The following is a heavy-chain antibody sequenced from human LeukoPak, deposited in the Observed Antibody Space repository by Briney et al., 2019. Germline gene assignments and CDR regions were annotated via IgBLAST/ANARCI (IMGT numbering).Heavy chain of an antibody. Sequence: GGSLRLSCAASGFTFSSYWMHWVRQAPGKGLMWASRINSDGSTTNYADSVKGRFTISRDNTKNTLYLQMNSLRAEDTAVYYCARDSPYSGSYFLLDYWGQGTLVTVSS. CDR1: GFTFSSYW. J-gene: IGHJ4*02. D-gene: IGHD1-26*01. V-gene: IGHV3-74*01. CDR2: INSDGSTT. CDR3: ARDSPYSGSYFLLDY.